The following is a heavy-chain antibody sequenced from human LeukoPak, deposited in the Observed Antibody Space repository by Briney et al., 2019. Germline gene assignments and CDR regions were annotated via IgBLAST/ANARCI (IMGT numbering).Heavy chain of an antibody. Sequence: GGSLRLSCAASGFAFSNYWMTWVRQAPGKGLEWVANIKQDGSDKYYVDSVRGRFAISRDNAKSSLFLQMNSLRAEDTAVYYCARDSGWFRFDYWGQGTLVTVSS. J-gene: IGHJ4*02. CDR3: ARDSGWFRFDY. CDR1: GFAFSNYW. D-gene: IGHD6-13*01. CDR2: IKQDGSDK. V-gene: IGHV3-7*03.